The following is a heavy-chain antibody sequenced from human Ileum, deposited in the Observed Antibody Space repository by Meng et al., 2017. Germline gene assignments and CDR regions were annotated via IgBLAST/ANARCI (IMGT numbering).Heavy chain of an antibody. D-gene: IGHD3-16*01. CDR3: ARPAVTTALGGFDY. V-gene: IGHV4-39*01. Sequence: QLQLQESGPGLVKPSETLPLTCAVSGDSIRDSSYYWGWVRQPPGQGLEWIGSIYYNGNTYSSPSLKSRASISVDTSKNQFSLKLSSVTAADTAVYYCARPAVTTALGGFDYWGQGTLVTVSS. CDR2: IYYNGNT. CDR1: GDSIRDSSYY. J-gene: IGHJ4*02.